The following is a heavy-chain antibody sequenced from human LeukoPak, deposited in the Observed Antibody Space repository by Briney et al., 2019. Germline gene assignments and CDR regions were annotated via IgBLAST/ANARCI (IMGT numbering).Heavy chain of an antibody. D-gene: IGHD6-19*01. CDR1: GYSFTSYW. CDR3: ARPVRYSSGFDY. J-gene: IGHJ4*02. V-gene: IGHV5-51*01. Sequence: GESLQISCKGSGYSFTSYWIGWVRQMPGKGLEWMGIMHPGDSDIRYSPSFQGQVIISADKSISTAYLQWSSLKASDTAMYYCARPVRYSSGFDYWGQGTLVTVSS. CDR2: MHPGDSDI.